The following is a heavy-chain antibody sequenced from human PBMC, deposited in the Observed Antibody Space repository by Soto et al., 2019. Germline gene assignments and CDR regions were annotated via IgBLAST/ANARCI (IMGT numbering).Heavy chain of an antibody. CDR1: GVSFSSYY. V-gene: IGHV4-59*08. D-gene: IGHD3-10*01. CDR2: IHYSGST. CDR3: ARLLYGSGSWFDP. Sequence: PSETLSLTCTVSGVSFSSYYWSWIRQPPGKGLEWIGYIHYSGSTSYNPSLKSRVAISVDTSKNQFSLKLSSVTAADTAVYYCARLLYGSGSWFDPWGQGTLVTVSS. J-gene: IGHJ5*02.